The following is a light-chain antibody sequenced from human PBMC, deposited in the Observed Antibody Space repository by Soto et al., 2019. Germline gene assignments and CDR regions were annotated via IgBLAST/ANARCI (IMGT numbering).Light chain of an antibody. V-gene: IGKV1-39*01. CDR3: QQSYSTPRT. CDR2: AAS. Sequence: DIQMTQSPSSLSASVGDRVTITCRASQSISNYLNWYQQKPGKAPKLLMFAASSLQSVVPSKFSGGGSGTDFTLTISSLQPEYFATYYCQQSYSTPRTFGQGTKVEIK. J-gene: IGKJ1*01. CDR1: QSISNY.